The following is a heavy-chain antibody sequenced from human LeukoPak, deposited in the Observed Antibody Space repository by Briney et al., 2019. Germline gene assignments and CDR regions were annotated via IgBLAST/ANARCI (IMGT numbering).Heavy chain of an antibody. CDR1: GGSISSYY. Sequence: PSETLSLTCTVSGGSISSYYWSWIRQPPGKGLEWIGYIYYSGSTNYNPSLKSRVTISVDTSKNQFSLKLSSVTAADTAVYYCASQRMTTVVTGRAFDIWGQGTMVTVSS. D-gene: IGHD4-23*01. CDR2: IYYSGST. V-gene: IGHV4-59*08. J-gene: IGHJ3*02. CDR3: ASQRMTTVVTGRAFDI.